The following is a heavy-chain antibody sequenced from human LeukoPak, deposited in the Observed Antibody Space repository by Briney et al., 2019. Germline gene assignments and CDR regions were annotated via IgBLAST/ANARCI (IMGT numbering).Heavy chain of an antibody. CDR2: INWNGGST. D-gene: IGHD3-22*01. CDR1: GFTFDDYG. J-gene: IGHJ4*02. V-gene: IGHV3-20*04. CDR3: ARDASHYYDSSDY. Sequence: RPGGSLRLSCAASGFTFDDYGMSWVRPAPGKGLEWGSDINWNGGSTCYADSVKGRFTISRDNAKNSLYLQMNSLRAEDTALYYCARDASHYYDSSDYWGQGTLVTVSS.